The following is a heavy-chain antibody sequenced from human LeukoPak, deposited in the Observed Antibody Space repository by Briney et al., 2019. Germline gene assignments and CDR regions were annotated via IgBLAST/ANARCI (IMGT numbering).Heavy chain of an antibody. D-gene: IGHD3-10*01. Sequence: ASVTVSCKASGYTFTGYYMHWVRQAPGQGLEWMGWINPNSGGTNYAQKFQGRVTMTRDTSMSTAYMELSRLRSDDTAVYYCASETLRITMVRGVRYGWFDPWGQGTLVTVSP. J-gene: IGHJ5*02. CDR1: GYTFTGYY. V-gene: IGHV1-2*02. CDR3: ASETLRITMVRGVRYGWFDP. CDR2: INPNSGGT.